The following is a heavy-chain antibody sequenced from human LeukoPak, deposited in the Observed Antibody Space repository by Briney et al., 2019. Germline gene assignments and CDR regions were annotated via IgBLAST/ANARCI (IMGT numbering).Heavy chain of an antibody. CDR3: ATSVYSSGWHPFFDY. D-gene: IGHD6-19*01. Sequence: SETLSLTCTVSGDSISNHNYFWGWIRQPPGKGQEWIGSIHYIGSTYFNLSLKSRVTVSVDTSTNHFSLKLTSVTAADTGVYYCATSVYSSGWHPFFDYWGQGAPVIVSS. CDR2: IHYIGST. CDR1: GDSISNHNYF. V-gene: IGHV4-39*02. J-gene: IGHJ4*02.